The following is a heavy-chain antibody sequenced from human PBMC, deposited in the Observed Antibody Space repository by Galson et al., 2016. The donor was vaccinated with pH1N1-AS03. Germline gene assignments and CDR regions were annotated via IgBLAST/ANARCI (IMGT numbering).Heavy chain of an antibody. CDR2: ISGNGFST. J-gene: IGHJ4*02. Sequence: APGKGLEYVSVISGNGFSTYYANSVKDRFTVSRDNSKNTLYLQMGSLGVEDMAVYYCARGPVSYANYWFPPPDYWGQGTLVTVSS. V-gene: IGHV3-64*01. CDR3: ARGPVSYANYWFPPPDY. D-gene: IGHD4/OR15-4a*01.